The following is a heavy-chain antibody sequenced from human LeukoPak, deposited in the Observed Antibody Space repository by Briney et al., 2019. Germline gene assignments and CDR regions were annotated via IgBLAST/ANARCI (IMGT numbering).Heavy chain of an antibody. D-gene: IGHD2-8*02. CDR1: GYTFTGYY. J-gene: IGHJ4*02. CDR2: INTNSGGT. CDR3: ARVGYRRAATDFDY. V-gene: IGHV1-2*02. Sequence: ASVKVSCKASGYTFTGYYMHWVRQAPGQGLEWMGWINTNSGGTNYAQKFQGRVTMTSDTSISTAYMELSRLRSDDTAVYYCARVGYRRAATDFDYWGQGTLVTVSS.